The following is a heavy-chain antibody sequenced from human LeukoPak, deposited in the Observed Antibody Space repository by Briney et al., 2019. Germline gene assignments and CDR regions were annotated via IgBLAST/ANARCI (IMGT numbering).Heavy chain of an antibody. CDR1: GFTFSSYT. Sequence: TGGSLRLSCAASGFTFSSYTLSWVRQAPGKGLEWVCGITGSGYVTYYADSVKGRFTVSRDNSKNTLYLQTNSLRAEDTGIYYCAKDKNSGWYSPFDYWGQGALVTVSS. CDR2: ITGSGYVT. D-gene: IGHD6-19*01. CDR3: AKDKNSGWYSPFDY. V-gene: IGHV3-23*01. J-gene: IGHJ4*02.